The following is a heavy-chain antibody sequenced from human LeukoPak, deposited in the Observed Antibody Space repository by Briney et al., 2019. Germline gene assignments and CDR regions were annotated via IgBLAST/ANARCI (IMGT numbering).Heavy chain of an antibody. V-gene: IGHV4-59*01. CDR1: GGSISSYY. D-gene: IGHD3-3*01. CDR2: IYYSGST. J-gene: IGHJ6*03. Sequence: SETLSLTCTVSGGSISSYYWSWIRQPPGKGLGWIGYIYYSGSTNYNPSLKSRVTISVDTSKNQFSLKLSSVTAADTAVYYCARAYYDFWSGYSIDYYYYYYMDVWGKGTTVTVSS. CDR3: ARAYYDFWSGYSIDYYYYYYMDV.